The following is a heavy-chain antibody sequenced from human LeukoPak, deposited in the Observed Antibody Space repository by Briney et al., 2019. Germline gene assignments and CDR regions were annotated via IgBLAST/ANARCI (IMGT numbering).Heavy chain of an antibody. D-gene: IGHD4-17*01. Sequence: PSETLSLTCAVYGGSFSGYYWSWIRQPPGKGLEWIGEINHSGSTNYNPSLKSRVTISVDTSKNQFSLKLSSVTAADTAVYYCARTTTVTFFDYWGQGTLVTVSS. CDR1: GGSFSGYY. V-gene: IGHV4-34*01. J-gene: IGHJ4*02. CDR2: INHSGST. CDR3: ARTTTVTFFDY.